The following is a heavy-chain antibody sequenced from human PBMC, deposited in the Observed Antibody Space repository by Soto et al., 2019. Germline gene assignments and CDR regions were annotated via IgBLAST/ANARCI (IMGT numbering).Heavy chain of an antibody. CDR1: GGSISSGDYY. Sequence: PSETLSPTCTVSGGSISSGDYYWGWIRQPPGKGLEWIGYIYYRGSTYYNPSLKRRVTISVDTSKNQFSRKLSSVTAADTAVYYCARVDMVRGVTGYYFDDWGQGTLVTVSS. D-gene: IGHD3-10*01. CDR3: ARVDMVRGVTGYYFDD. V-gene: IGHV4-30-4*01. CDR2: IYYRGST. J-gene: IGHJ4*02.